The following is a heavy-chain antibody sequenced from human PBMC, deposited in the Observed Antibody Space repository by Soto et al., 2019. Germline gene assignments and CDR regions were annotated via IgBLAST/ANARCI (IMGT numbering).Heavy chain of an antibody. CDR2: INAGNGNT. CDR1: GYTFTSYA. J-gene: IGHJ6*02. V-gene: IGHV1-3*01. D-gene: IGHD3-10*01. CDR3: ASGITMVRGSYGMDV. Sequence: GASVKVSCKASGYTFTSYAMHWVRQAPGQRLEWMGWINAGNGNTKYSQKFQGRVTTTRDTSASTAYMELSSLRSEDTAVYYCASGITMVRGSYGMDVWGQGTTVTVSS.